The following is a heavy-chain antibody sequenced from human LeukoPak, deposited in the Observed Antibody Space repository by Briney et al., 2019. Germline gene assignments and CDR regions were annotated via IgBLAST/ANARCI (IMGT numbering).Heavy chain of an antibody. CDR1: GGSISSYY. Sequence: MPSETLSLTCTVSGGSISSYYWSWIRQPPGKGLEWIGYIYYSGSTNYNPSPKSRVTISVDTSKNQFSLKLSSVTAADTAVYYCARDRAVAGTFDPWAREPWSPSPQ. V-gene: IGHV4-59*01. D-gene: IGHD6-19*01. J-gene: IGHJ5*02. CDR3: ARDRAVAGTFDP. CDR2: IYYSGST.